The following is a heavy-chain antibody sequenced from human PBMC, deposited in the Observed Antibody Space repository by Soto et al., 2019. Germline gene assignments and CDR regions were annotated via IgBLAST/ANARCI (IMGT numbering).Heavy chain of an antibody. CDR3: AIGRLVATIDGGLGDY. J-gene: IGHJ4*02. D-gene: IGHD5-12*01. V-gene: IGHV3-23*01. Sequence: EVQLLESGGGLVQPGGSLRLSCAASGFTFSSYAMSWVRQAPGKGLAWVSAISGSGGSTYYADSVKGRFTISRDNSKNTLYLQMNSLRAEDTAVYYCAIGRLVATIDGGLGDYWVQGTLVIVSS. CDR2: ISGSGGST. CDR1: GFTFSSYA.